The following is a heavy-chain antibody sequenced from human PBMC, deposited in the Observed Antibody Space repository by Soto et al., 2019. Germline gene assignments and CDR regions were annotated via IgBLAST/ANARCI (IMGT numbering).Heavy chain of an antibody. CDR1: GDNFKKNV. J-gene: IGHJ6*02. V-gene: IGHV1-69*10. CDR3: ARGPFRPSAMDV. CDR2: TIPALGKT. D-gene: IGHD3-10*01. Sequence: RASVKVSCKASGDNFKKNVFTWVRQAPGQGLEWMGGTIPALGKTHYIEKFQGRVTITVDDATRTVYMEVRDLTSEDTAIYYCARGPFRPSAMDVWGQGTTVTVSS.